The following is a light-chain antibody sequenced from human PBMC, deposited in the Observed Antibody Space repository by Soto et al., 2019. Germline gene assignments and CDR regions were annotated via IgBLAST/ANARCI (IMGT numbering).Light chain of an antibody. Sequence: QSALTQPASVSGSPGQSITISFTGTSSDIGGYNYVSWYQQYPGKAPKVMIYEVRNRPSGVSNRFSGTKSGNTASLTISGLQAEDEADYYCSSYTSISTLVFGTGTKVTVL. CDR2: EVR. CDR1: SSDIGGYNY. J-gene: IGLJ1*01. CDR3: SSYTSISTLV. V-gene: IGLV2-14*01.